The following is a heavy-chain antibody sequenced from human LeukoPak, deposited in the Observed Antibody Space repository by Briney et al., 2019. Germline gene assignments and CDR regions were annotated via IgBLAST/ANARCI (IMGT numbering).Heavy chain of an antibody. D-gene: IGHD3-3*01. CDR2: ISGSGGST. CDR1: GFTFSSYA. J-gene: IGHJ4*02. V-gene: IGHV3-23*01. Sequence: GGSLRLSCAASGFTFSSYAMSWVRQAPGKGLEWVSAISGSGGSTYYADSVKGRFTISRDNSKNTLYLQMNSLRAEDTAVYYCAKAALYYDFWSGYYEYYFDYWGQGTLVTVSS. CDR3: AKAALYYDFWSGYYEYYFDY.